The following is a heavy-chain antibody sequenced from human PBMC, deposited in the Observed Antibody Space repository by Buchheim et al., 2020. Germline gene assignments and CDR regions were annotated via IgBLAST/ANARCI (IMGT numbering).Heavy chain of an antibody. D-gene: IGHD5-18*01. CDR2: IKEDGSEK. CDR3: ARDYVDTSSYYYGMDV. CDR1: GFTFSTHW. Sequence: EVHLVESGGGLVQPGGSLRLSCAASGFTFSTHWMHWGRQAPGKGLEWVANIKEDGSEKKYVGSVKGRFTISRDNAKNSLYLQMNSLTVEDTAVYYCARDYVDTSSYYYGMDVWGQGTT. J-gene: IGHJ6*02. V-gene: IGHV3-7*01.